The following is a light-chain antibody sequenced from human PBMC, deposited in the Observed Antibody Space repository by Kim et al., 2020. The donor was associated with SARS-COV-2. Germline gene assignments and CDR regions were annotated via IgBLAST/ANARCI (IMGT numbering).Light chain of an antibody. J-gene: IGLJ3*02. V-gene: IGLV3-1*01. Sequence: SYELTQPPSVSVSPGQTATITCSGDKLGNKYACWYQQKPGQSPVLVIYQDTKRPSGIPERFSGSNSGNRATLTISGSQAMDEADYYCQAWDSNTGVFGGGTQLTVL. CDR2: QDT. CDR3: QAWDSNTGV. CDR1: KLGNKY.